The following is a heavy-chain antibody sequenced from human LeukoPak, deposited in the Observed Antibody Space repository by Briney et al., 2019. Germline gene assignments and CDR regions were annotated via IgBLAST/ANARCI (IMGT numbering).Heavy chain of an antibody. D-gene: IGHD2-15*01. CDR2: MNPNSGNT. Sequence: ASVKVSCKASGYTFTSYDINWVRQATGQGLEWMGWMNPNSGNTGYAQKFQGRVTMTRNTSISTAYMELSSLRSDDTAVYYCARDLLNMHAFDIWGQGTMVTVSS. CDR3: ARDLLNMHAFDI. J-gene: IGHJ3*02. V-gene: IGHV1-8*01. CDR1: GYTFTSYD.